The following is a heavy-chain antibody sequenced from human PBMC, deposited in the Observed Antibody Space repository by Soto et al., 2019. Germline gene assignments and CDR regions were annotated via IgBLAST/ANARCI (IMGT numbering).Heavy chain of an antibody. J-gene: IGHJ4*02. CDR3: ARARAPSAAYSGYGLLDY. CDR2: IIPIFGTA. V-gene: IGHV1-69*01. D-gene: IGHD5-12*01. CDR1: GGTFSSYA. Sequence: QVQLVQSGAEVKKPGSSVKVSCKASGGTFSSYAISWVRQAPGQGLEWMGGIIPIFGTANYAQKFQGRVTITADESTSTAYMELSSLRSEDTAVYYWARARAPSAAYSGYGLLDYCGQGPLVTVSS.